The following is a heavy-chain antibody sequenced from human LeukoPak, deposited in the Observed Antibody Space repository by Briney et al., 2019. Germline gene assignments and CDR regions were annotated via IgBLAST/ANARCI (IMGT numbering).Heavy chain of an antibody. CDR1: GLTLRIYE. J-gene: IGHJ6*04. CDR2: ISSSGRTI. D-gene: IGHD3-10*02. CDR3: AELGITMIGGV. V-gene: IGHV3-48*03. Sequence: GGSLRLSCAASGLTLRIYEMNWVPQASGKGLEWVSYISSSGRTIYYAGSVKGRFTISRDNAKNSLYLQMNSLRAEDTAVYYCAELGITMIGGVWGKGTTVTISS.